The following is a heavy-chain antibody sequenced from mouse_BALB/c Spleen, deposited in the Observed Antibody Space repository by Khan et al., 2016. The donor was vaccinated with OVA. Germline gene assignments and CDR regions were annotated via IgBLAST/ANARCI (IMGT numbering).Heavy chain of an antibody. V-gene: IGHV3-2*02. CDR1: GYSITSDYA. Sequence: VQLKQSGPGLVKPSQSLSLICTVTGYSITSDYAWNWIRQFPGNKLEWMGFISYSGNTKYNPSLKSRISITRETSKNQFFLQLNSVTTEDTATYYCARVYGGDFDYWGHGTTLTVSS. J-gene: IGHJ2*01. CDR3: ARVYGGDFDY. CDR2: ISYSGNT. D-gene: IGHD1-1*01.